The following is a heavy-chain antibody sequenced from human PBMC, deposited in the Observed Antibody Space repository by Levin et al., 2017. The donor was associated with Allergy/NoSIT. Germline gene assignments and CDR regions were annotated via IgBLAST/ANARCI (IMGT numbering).Heavy chain of an antibody. D-gene: IGHD2-15*01. Sequence: GGSLRLSCTASGFTFGDYAMSWFRQAPGKGLEWVGFIRSKAYGGTTEYAASVKGRFTISRDDSKSIAYLQMNSLKTEDTAVYYCTRVEGIVVVVAARVWGQGTLVTVSS. V-gene: IGHV3-49*03. CDR2: IRSKAYGGTT. J-gene: IGHJ4*02. CDR3: TRVEGIVVVVAARV. CDR1: GFTFGDYA.